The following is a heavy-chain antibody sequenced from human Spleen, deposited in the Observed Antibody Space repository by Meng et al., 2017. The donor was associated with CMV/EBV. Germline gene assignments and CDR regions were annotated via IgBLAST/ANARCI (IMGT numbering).Heavy chain of an antibody. V-gene: IGHV3-15*01. CDR1: GFTFSTAW. Sequence: GFTFSTAWMSWVRQAPGKGLEWVGRIKTKTDGGTTDYPAAVKGRFTISRDDSKNMLYLQMSSLKTEDTAVYYCTTTPFDFWSGFYVYWGQGTLVTVSS. CDR3: TTTPFDFWSGFYVY. J-gene: IGHJ4*02. D-gene: IGHD3-3*01. CDR2: IKTKTDGGTT.